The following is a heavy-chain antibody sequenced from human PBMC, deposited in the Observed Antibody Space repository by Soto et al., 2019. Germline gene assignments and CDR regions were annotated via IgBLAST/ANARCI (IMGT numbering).Heavy chain of an antibody. CDR2: INHRGSS. D-gene: IGHD1-7*01. CDR3: ARSDNRNSLYGMDV. CDR1: GGSLSGYY. Sequence: PSETLSLTCAVNGGSLSGYYWSWIRQSPGKGLEWIGEINHRGSSDYNPSLKSRVTISIDASKNHVTLELTSVTAADTAVYYCARSDNRNSLYGMDVWGQGTTVTVSS. J-gene: IGHJ6*02. V-gene: IGHV4-34*01.